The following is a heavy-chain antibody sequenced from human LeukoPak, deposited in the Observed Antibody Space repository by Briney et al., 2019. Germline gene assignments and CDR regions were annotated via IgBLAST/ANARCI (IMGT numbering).Heavy chain of an antibody. CDR2: ISAYNGNT. CDR1: GYTFTSYG. J-gene: IGHJ4*02. Sequence: GASVKVSCKASGYTFTSYGISWVRQAPGQGLEWRGWISAYNGNTNYAQKLQGRVTMTTDTSTSTAYMELRSLRSDDTAVYYCARTMDCSGGSCYSLGYWGQGTLVTVSS. V-gene: IGHV1-18*01. D-gene: IGHD2-15*01. CDR3: ARTMDCSGGSCYSLGY.